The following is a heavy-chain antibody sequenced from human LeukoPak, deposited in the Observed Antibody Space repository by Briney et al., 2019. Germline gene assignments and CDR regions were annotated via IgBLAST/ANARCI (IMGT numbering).Heavy chain of an antibody. CDR2: IRENGGRT. Sequence: GGPLRLSCAASGFTFSSYAMSWVRQAPGKGLEWVSAIRENGGRTYYGDSVKGRFTISRDNSKNTLYLQMNSLRAEDTAVFYCAKAAEMGTILGKFDNWGQGTLVSVSA. D-gene: IGHD5-24*01. CDR1: GFTFSSYA. V-gene: IGHV3-23*01. J-gene: IGHJ4*02. CDR3: AKAAEMGTILGKFDN.